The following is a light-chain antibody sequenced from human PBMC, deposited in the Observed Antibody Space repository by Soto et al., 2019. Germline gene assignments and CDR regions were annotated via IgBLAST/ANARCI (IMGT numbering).Light chain of an antibody. J-gene: IGKJ4*01. CDR1: QGVSRY. Sequence: IQLTQSPSSLSASVGDSVTITCRASQGVSRYLSWYQQKPGRAPILLISAASTLQSGVPARFSGSGSGTDFTLSITSLQPEDFATYYCQQLNTYPVTFGGGTKLEV. CDR3: QQLNTYPVT. CDR2: AAS. V-gene: IGKV1-9*01.